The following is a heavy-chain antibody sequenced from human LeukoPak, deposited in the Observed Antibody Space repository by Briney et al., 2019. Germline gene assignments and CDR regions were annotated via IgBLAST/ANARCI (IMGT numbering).Heavy chain of an antibody. V-gene: IGHV3-72*01. J-gene: IGHJ5*02. CDR2: TRNKANSYTT. Sequence: GGSLRLSCAASGFTFSDHYMDWVRQAPGKGLEWVGRTRNKANSYTTEYAASVKGRFTISRDDSKNSLYLQMNSLKTEDTAVYYCARLTYYDFWGASPAWGQGTLVTVSS. CDR3: ARLTYYDFWGASPA. D-gene: IGHD3-3*01. CDR1: GFTFSDHY.